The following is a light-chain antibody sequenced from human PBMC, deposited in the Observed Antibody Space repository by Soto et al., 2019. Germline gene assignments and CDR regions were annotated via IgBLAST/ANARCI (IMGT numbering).Light chain of an antibody. CDR2: GAS. CDR3: QQYGSSPT. V-gene: IGKV3-20*01. CDR1: QSVSSNL. J-gene: IGKJ5*01. Sequence: EIVLTQSPGTLSLSPWERATLSCRASQSVSSNLLAWYQQKPGQAPRLLIYGASSRATGIPDRFSGSGSGTDFTLTISRLEPEDFAVYYCQQYGSSPTFGQGTRLEIK.